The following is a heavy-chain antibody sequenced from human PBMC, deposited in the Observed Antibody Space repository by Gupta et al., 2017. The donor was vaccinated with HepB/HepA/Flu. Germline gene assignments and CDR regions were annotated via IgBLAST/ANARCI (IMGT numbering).Heavy chain of an antibody. J-gene: IGHJ4*02. D-gene: IGHD5-12*01. CDR3: ARREHSGGDCGYGWLDS. CDR2: MYYSGST. CDR1: GGSISSKY. Sequence: QVQLQESGPGLVKPSETLSLTCTVSGGSISSKYWSWIRQPPGKGREWIGHMYYSGSTNYKPPLKSRVRISMYTSKYQLSLKMRSVTATDTDVYDWARREHSGGDCGYGWLDSWGQGTLVTVSS. V-gene: IGHV4-59*01.